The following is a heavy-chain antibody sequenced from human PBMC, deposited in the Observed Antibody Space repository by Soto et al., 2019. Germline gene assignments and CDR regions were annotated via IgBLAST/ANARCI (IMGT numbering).Heavy chain of an antibody. CDR2: ISAYNGNT. Sequence: QVQLVQSGAEVKKPGASVKVSCKASGYTFTSYGISWVRQAPGQGLEWMGWISAYNGNTHYAQKLQGRVTMNTDTYPRTAYMELRSLRSDDTAVYYCARDKGPYGDYLIWFDPWGQGNLVTVSS. V-gene: IGHV1-18*04. CDR1: GYTFTSYG. D-gene: IGHD4-17*01. J-gene: IGHJ5*02. CDR3: ARDKGPYGDYLIWFDP.